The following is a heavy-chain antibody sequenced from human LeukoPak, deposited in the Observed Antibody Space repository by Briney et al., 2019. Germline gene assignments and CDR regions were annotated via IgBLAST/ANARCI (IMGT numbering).Heavy chain of an antibody. CDR3: ARDRADIVVVPAANWFDP. CDR1: GYTFTSYG. V-gene: IGHV1-18*01. Sequence: RASVKVSCKASGYTFTSYGISWVRQAPGQGLEWMGWISAYNGNTNYAQKLQGRVTMTTDTSTSTAYMELRSLRSDDTAVYYCARDRADIVVVPAANWFDPWGQGTLVTVSS. D-gene: IGHD2-2*01. CDR2: ISAYNGNT. J-gene: IGHJ5*02.